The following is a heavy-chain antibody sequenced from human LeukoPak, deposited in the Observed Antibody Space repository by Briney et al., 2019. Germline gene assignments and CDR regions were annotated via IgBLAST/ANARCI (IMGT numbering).Heavy chain of an antibody. CDR2: IIPILGIA. Sequence: GASVKVSCKASGGTFSSYAISWVRQAPGQGLEWMGRIIPILGIANYAQMFQGRVTITADKSTSTAYMELSSLRSEDTAVYYCAREPSNYYYYGMDVWGQGTTVTVSS. CDR3: AREPSNYYYYGMDV. CDR1: GGTFSSYA. J-gene: IGHJ6*02. V-gene: IGHV1-69*04.